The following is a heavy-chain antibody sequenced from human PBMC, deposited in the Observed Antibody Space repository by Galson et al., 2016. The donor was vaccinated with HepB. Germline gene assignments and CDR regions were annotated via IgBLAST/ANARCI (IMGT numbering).Heavy chain of an antibody. CDR2: IYYTGST. D-gene: IGHD2-21*02. J-gene: IGHJ3*02. CDR3: ARDQRVTGARGAFDI. CDR1: RGSISSSGYY. V-gene: IGHV4-31*03. Sequence: TLSLICTVSRGSISSSGYYWNWIRQHPGKGLEWIGYIYYTGSTYYNPSLKSRVTMSVDTSKNQFSLNLSSVTAADTAVYYCARDQRVTGARGAFDIWGQGRMVTVST.